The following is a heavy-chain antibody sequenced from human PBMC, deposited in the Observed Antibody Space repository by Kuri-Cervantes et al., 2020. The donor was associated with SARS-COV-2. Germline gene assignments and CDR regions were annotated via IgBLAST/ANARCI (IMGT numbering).Heavy chain of an antibody. CDR2: INPNSGGT. CDR3: ARGPTPSHEFDY. J-gene: IGHJ4*02. CDR1: GYTFTGYY. V-gene: IGHV1-2*05. Sequence: ASVKVSCKASGYTFTGYYMHWVRQAPGQGLEWMGRINPNSGGTNYAQKFQGRVTMTRDTSISTAYMELSRLRSDDTVVYYCARGPTPSHEFDYWGQGTLVTVSS.